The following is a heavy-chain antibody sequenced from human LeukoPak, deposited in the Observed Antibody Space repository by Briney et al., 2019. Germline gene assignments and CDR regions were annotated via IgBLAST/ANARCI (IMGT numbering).Heavy chain of an antibody. CDR1: GYSFTSYW. V-gene: IGHV5-10-1*01. CDR2: IDPSDSYT. CDR3: ARFEGTTVTAATS. Sequence: GESLKISCKGSGYSFTSYWISWVRQMPGKGLGWMGRIDPSDSYTNYSPSFQGHVTISADKSISTAYLQWSSLKASDTAMYYCARFEGTTVTAATSWGQGTLVTVSS. J-gene: IGHJ4*02. D-gene: IGHD4-17*01.